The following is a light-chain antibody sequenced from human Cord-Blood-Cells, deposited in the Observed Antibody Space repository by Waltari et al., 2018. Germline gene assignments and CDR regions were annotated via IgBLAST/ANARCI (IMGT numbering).Light chain of an antibody. V-gene: IGLV3-10*01. CDR3: YSTDSSGNRV. CDR1: ALPKKY. J-gene: IGLJ3*02. Sequence: SYELTQPPSVSVSPGQTARITCSGDALPKKYAYWYQQKSGQAPVLVIYEDNKRHSGIPERFSGSSSGTMATLTISGAQVEDEADYYCYSTDSSGNRVFGGGTKLTVL. CDR2: EDN.